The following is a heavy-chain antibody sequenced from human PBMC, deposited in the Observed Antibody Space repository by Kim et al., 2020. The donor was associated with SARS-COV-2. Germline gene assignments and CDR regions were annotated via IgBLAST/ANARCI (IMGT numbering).Heavy chain of an antibody. Sequence: GGSLRLSCVASGFTVNSHSMAWVRQAPGEGLECVAVMSYDGSNDYYADSVKGRFTVSSDKAKNRVFLQMNSLRPEDTAVYYCARGWPHFDYWGQGTLVTVSS. J-gene: IGHJ4*02. CDR2: MSYDGSND. CDR1: GFTVNSHS. V-gene: IGHV3-30-3*01. CDR3: ARGWPHFDY.